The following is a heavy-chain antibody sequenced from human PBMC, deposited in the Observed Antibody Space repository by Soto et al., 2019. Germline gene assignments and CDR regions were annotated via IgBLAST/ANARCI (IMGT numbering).Heavy chain of an antibody. CDR2: ISYAGSNK. D-gene: IGHD4-4*01. V-gene: IGHV3-30-3*01. J-gene: IGHJ2*01. CDR3: ARPLWRDDYNWGYFDL. Sequence: QVQLVESGGGVVQPGRSLRLSCAASGFTFSSYAMHWVRQAPGKGLEWVAVISYAGSNKYYADSVKGRFTISRDNSKNTLYLQMNSLRTEDTAVYYCARPLWRDDYNWGYFDLWGRGTLVTFSS. CDR1: GFTFSSYA.